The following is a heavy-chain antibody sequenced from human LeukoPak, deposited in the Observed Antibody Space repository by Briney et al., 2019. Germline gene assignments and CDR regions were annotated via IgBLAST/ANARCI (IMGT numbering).Heavy chain of an antibody. J-gene: IGHJ4*02. D-gene: IGHD6-19*01. V-gene: IGHV4-39*01. CDR2: MYHSGSP. Sequence: SETLSLTCTVAGGSINSGSYYWGWIRQPPGKGLEWIGSMYHSGSPYYNSSLKCRVTMSVDTSKNQFSLKLNSVTASDTAVYYCARSSGWSAPFDYWGQGTLVTVSS. CDR3: ARSSGWSAPFDY. CDR1: GGSINSGSYY.